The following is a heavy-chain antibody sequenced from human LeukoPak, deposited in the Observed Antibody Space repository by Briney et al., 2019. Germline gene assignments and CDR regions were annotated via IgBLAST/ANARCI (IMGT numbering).Heavy chain of an antibody. D-gene: IGHD6-13*01. CDR1: GFTFSSYW. CDR3: ARVRDSSSWANYFDY. J-gene: IGHJ4*02. V-gene: IGHV3-74*01. Sequence: GGSLRLSCAASGFTFSSYWMHWDRQAPGKGLVWVSRINSGGSSTSYADSVKGRFTISRDNAKNTLYLQMNSLRAEDTAVYYCARVRDSSSWANYFDYWGQGTLVTVSS. CDR2: INSGGSST.